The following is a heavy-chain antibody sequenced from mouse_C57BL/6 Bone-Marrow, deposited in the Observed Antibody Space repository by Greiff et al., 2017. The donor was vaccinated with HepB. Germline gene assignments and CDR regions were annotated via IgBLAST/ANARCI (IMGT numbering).Heavy chain of an antibody. V-gene: IGHV6-6*01. D-gene: IGHD1-1*01. CDR3: TGDYGSSPAWFAY. CDR1: GFTFSDAW. Sequence: EVKLVESGGGLVQPGGSMKLSCAASGFTFSDAWMDWVRQSPEKGLEWVAEIRNKANNHATYYAESVKGRFTISRDDSKSSVYLQMNSLRAEDTGIYYCTGDYGSSPAWFAYWGQGTLVTVSA. J-gene: IGHJ3*01. CDR2: IRNKANNHAT.